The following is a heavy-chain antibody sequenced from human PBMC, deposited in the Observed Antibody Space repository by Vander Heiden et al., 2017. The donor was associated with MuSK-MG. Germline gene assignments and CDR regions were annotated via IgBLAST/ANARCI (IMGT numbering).Heavy chain of an antibody. CDR3: TRRVPAASNWFDP. V-gene: IGHV3-73*02. J-gene: IGHJ5*02. D-gene: IGHD2-2*01. CDR2: IRSNATSYAT. CDR1: GFTFSGSA. Sequence: EVQLVASGGGLVQPGGSLKLSCAASGFTFSGSAMHWVRRASGKGLEWVGRIRSNATSYATADAASVKGRFTISRDDPKNTAYLQMNSLKTEDTAVYYCTRRVPAASNWFDPWGQGTLVTVSS.